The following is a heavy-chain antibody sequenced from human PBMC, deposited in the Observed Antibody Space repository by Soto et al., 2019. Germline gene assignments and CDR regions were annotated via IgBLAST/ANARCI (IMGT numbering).Heavy chain of an antibody. D-gene: IGHD3-9*01. CDR3: ARESILTGYHPLDF. Sequence: ASVKVSCKPSGYPFTHYGITWVRQAPGQGLEWMGWISPFNGNTNYGQTLQGRVTLTTDTSTSTAYMELRSLRSDDTAVYYCARESILTGYHPLDFWGQGTTVTVSS. CDR1: GYPFTHYG. CDR2: ISPFNGNT. V-gene: IGHV1-18*01. J-gene: IGHJ6*02.